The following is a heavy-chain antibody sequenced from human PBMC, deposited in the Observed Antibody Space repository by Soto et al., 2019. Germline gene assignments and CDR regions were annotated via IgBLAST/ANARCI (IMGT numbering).Heavy chain of an antibody. J-gene: IGHJ4*02. Sequence: QVQLVQSGAEVKRPGSSVKVSSKPSGGTFSSYVFSWVRQAPGQGLEWMGGIIPLFGTANYAQKFQGRVTITADDPTSTAYMELTSLRSEDTAVYFCVLSSYCGGDCYSGGSYWGQGTLVTVSS. V-gene: IGHV1-69*01. CDR1: GGTFSSYV. CDR2: IIPLFGTA. CDR3: VLSSYCGGDCYSGGSY. D-gene: IGHD2-21*02.